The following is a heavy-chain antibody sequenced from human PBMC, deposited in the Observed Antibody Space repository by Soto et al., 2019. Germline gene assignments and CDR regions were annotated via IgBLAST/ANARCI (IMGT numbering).Heavy chain of an antibody. CDR2: IFSNDEK. CDR3: VRNGYYNGSGSYYTQSDDFAI. Sequence: QVTLKASGPVLVRPTETLTLTCTVSGFSLSNARMGVSWIRQPPVKSPEWRAHIFSNDEKSYSTSLKSRLTSAKDTPISQVVLTMTNMEPVDTATYYCVRNGYYNGSGSYYTQSDDFAIWGQGTMVTVSS. V-gene: IGHV2-26*01. J-gene: IGHJ3*02. CDR1: GFSLSNARMG. D-gene: IGHD3-10*01.